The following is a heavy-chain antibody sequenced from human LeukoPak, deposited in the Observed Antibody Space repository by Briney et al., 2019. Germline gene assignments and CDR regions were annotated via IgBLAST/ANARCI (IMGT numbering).Heavy chain of an antibody. CDR2: MNPDSGNT. V-gene: IGHV1-8*01. Sequence: ASVKVSCKTSGYTFTNSDINWVRQATGQGLEWMGWMNPDSGNTGYAQNFQGRITMTGNTSINTAYMELSSLRSEDTAVYYCARYITMVRGGSWFDPWGQGTLVTVSS. CDR3: ARYITMVRGGSWFDP. J-gene: IGHJ5*02. CDR1: GYTFTNSD. D-gene: IGHD3-10*01.